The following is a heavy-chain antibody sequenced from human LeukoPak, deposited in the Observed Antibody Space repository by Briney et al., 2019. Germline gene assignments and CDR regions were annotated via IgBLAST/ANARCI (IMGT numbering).Heavy chain of an antibody. Sequence: SVKVSGKASGYTLTDYYMQWVRQAPGQGLEWMGWINPKSGGTNYAQKFQGRVTMTRDTSISTAYMELSRLTSDDTAVFYCGRRYCSGGSCYPDYWGQGTLVTVSS. D-gene: IGHD2-15*01. CDR1: GYTLTDYY. V-gene: IGHV1-2*02. CDR2: INPKSGGT. CDR3: GRRYCSGGSCYPDY. J-gene: IGHJ4*02.